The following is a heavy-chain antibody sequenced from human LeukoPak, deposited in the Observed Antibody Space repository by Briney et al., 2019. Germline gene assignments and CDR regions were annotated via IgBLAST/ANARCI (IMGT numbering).Heavy chain of an antibody. J-gene: IGHJ6*02. V-gene: IGHV1-2*02. CDR1: GYTFTDFY. D-gene: IGHD4-23*01. CDR2: INPNSGGT. CDR3: ARDRRRWGGNVLYGMDV. Sequence: ASVKVSCKASGYTFTDFYMHWVRQAPGQGLEWMGWINPNSGGTNYAQKFQGRVTMTRDTSISTAYMELSRLRSDDTAVYYCARDRRRWGGNVLYGMDVWGQGTTVTVSS.